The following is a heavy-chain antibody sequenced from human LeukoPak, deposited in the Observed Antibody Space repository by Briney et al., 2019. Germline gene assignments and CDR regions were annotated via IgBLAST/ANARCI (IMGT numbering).Heavy chain of an antibody. V-gene: IGHV3-23*01. Sequence: GGSLRLSCSASGFTFSSFAMSWVRQAPGKGLEWVSGISGSGGSTYYADSMKGRFTISRDNSKNTLYLQINSLRAEDTAVYYCAKDFSVGVTMIRGPFDPWGQGTLVTVSS. CDR2: ISGSGGST. CDR1: GFTFSSFA. CDR3: AKDFSVGVTMIRGPFDP. J-gene: IGHJ5*02. D-gene: IGHD3-10*01.